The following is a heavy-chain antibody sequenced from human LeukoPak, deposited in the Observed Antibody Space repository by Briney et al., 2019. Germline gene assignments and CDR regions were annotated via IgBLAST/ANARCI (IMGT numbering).Heavy chain of an antibody. J-gene: IGHJ3*02. CDR1: GYTFNKYG. CDR3: ARDVEQQPGGPAFDI. Sequence: ASVKVSCKASGYTFNKYGVHRVRQAPGQGLEWMGWIAIVTGDTRYLQKFQGRLAITADTSTDTVYMDLSSLTSEDTAVYYCARDVEQQPGGPAFDIWGQGTTVTVSS. V-gene: IGHV1-3*04. D-gene: IGHD2-8*02. CDR2: IAIVTGDT.